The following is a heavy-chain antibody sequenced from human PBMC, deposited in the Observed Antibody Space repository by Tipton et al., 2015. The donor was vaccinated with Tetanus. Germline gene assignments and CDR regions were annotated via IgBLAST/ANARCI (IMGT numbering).Heavy chain of an antibody. D-gene: IGHD3-10*01. V-gene: IGHV3-30*03. CDR2: ISYDGTKK. CDR3: ARTPGLLIDL. CDR1: GFTFSDYY. Sequence: SLRLSCAASGFTFSDYYMSWIRQAPGKGLETVAVISYDGTKKDYADSMKGRCSISRDNSKSTLYLQMNSLTLEDTAVYYCARTPGLLIDLWGQGTLVSVSS. J-gene: IGHJ5*02.